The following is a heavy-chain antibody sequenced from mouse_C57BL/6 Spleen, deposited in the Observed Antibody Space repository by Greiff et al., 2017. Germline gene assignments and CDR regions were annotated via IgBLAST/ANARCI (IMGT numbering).Heavy chain of an antibody. V-gene: IGHV1-64*01. D-gene: IGHD2-5*01. J-gene: IGHJ2*01. CDR3: ALYSNYLYFDY. Sequence: QVQLKQPGAELVKPGASVKLSCKASGYTFTSYWMHWVKQRPGQGLEWIGMIHPNSGSTNYNEKFKSKATLTVDKSSSTAYMQLSSLTSEDSAVYYCALYSNYLYFDYWGQGTTLTVSS. CDR2: IHPNSGST. CDR1: GYTFTSYW.